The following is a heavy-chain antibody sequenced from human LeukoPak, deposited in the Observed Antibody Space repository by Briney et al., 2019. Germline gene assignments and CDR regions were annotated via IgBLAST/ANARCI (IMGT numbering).Heavy chain of an antibody. CDR2: IKKDGSEQ. Sequence: PGGSLRLSCAVSGFPLSDAWMSWVRQAPGKGLEWVANIKKDGSEQYYVDSVKGRFTISRDNAKNSLYLQMNSLRAEDTAVYYCARDTEMLYYDANGYHAWGQGTMVTVSS. D-gene: IGHD3-22*01. V-gene: IGHV3-7*01. CDR3: ARDTEMLYYDANGYHA. J-gene: IGHJ3*01. CDR1: GFPLSDAW.